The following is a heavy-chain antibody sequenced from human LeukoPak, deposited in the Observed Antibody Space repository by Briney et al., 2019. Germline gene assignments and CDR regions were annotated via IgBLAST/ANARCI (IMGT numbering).Heavy chain of an antibody. J-gene: IGHJ6*02. CDR1: GGSFSGYY. CDR3: ASADYYYGMDV. V-gene: IGHV4-34*01. Sequence: SETLSLTCAVYGGSFSGYYWSWIRQPPGKGLEWIGEINHSGSTNYNPPLKSRVTISVDTSKNQFSLKLSSVTAADTAVYYCASADYYYGMDVWGQGTTVTVSS. CDR2: INHSGST.